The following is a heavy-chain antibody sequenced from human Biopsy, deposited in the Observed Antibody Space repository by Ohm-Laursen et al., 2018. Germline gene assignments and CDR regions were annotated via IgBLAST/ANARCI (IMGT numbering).Heavy chain of an antibody. D-gene: IGHD6-13*01. CDR3: ARMEQPHDY. V-gene: IGHV1-2*06. CDR1: GYPFSNYY. J-gene: IGHJ4*02. CDR2: INPNSGDT. Sequence: SMKVSCKASGYPFSNYYLFWVRQAPGQGLEWMGRINPNSGDTVFARNFQGRVTMTRDTAISTVYMDLRNLRPDDTAVYFCARMEQPHDYWGQGTLVTVSS.